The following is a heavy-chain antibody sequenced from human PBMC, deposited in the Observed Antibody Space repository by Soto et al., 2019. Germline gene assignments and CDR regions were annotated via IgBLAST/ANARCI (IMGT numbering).Heavy chain of an antibody. V-gene: IGHV4-4*07. Sequence: QMQLQESGPGLMKPSETLSLTCTVSGASITSSSYWSWIRQPAGKGLEWIGRFSLSGTTNYNPSLRSRVTMSADVSKNQFSLRLTSVTAADTALYYCARGMTPPGAPAWYYFDSWGQGTLVTVSS. D-gene: IGHD2-8*02. CDR2: FSLSGTT. CDR3: ARGMTPPGAPAWYYFDS. J-gene: IGHJ4*02. CDR1: GASITSSSY.